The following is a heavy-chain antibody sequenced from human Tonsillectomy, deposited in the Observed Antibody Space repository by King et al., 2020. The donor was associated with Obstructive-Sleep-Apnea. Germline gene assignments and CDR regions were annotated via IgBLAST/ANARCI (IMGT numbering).Heavy chain of an antibody. CDR1: GYKFTDYE. D-gene: IGHD6-19*01. V-gene: IGHV1-18*01. J-gene: IGHJ4*02. CDR2: ITTYNGNT. CDR3: ACGAHGWYDD. Sequence: VQLVESGAEVKKPGASVKVSCKTSGYKFTDYEINWFLQAPGQGLGWMGWITTYNGNTNSARNLQGRVTLTTDTSTSTAYMELRSLRSDDTAVYYWACGAHGWYDDWGQGTLVTVSS.